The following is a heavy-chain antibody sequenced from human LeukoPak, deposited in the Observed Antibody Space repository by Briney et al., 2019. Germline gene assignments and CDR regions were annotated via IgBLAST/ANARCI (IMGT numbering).Heavy chain of an antibody. Sequence: GGSLRLSCAASEFTFSSYEMNWVRQAPGKGVEWVSYISSSGTTIFYADSVKGRFAISRDNAKNSLFLQMNSLRAGDTAVYYCAREKASTTGTTDYDYWGQGTLVTVSS. V-gene: IGHV3-48*03. J-gene: IGHJ4*02. D-gene: IGHD1-1*01. CDR2: ISSSGTTI. CDR3: AREKASTTGTTDYDY. CDR1: EFTFSSYE.